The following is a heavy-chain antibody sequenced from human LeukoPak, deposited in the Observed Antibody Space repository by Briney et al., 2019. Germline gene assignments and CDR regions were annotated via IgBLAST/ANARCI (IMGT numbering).Heavy chain of an antibody. CDR1: GFTVSSNY. J-gene: IGHJ4*02. CDR3: ARVDPDYYYDSSGLYAH. V-gene: IGHV3-53*01. Sequence: QPGGSLRLSCAASGFTVSSNYMSWVRQAPGKGLEWVSVIYSGGTTYYADSVKGRFTISRDNSKNTLYLQMNSLRAEDTAVYYCARVDPDYYYDSSGLYAHWGQGTLVTVSS. D-gene: IGHD3-22*01. CDR2: IYSGGTT.